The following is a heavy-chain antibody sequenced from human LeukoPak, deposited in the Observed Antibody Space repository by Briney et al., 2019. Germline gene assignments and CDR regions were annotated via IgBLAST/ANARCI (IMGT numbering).Heavy chain of an antibody. Sequence: GGSLRLSCAASGVTFSSYSMNWVRQAPGKGLEWVSSISSSSSYIYYADSVKGRFTISRDNAKNSLYLQMNSLRAEDTAVYYCARPSSITGTFGDYYYYGMDVWGQGTTVTVSS. J-gene: IGHJ6*02. CDR3: ARPSSITGTFGDYYYYGMDV. V-gene: IGHV3-21*01. CDR1: GVTFSSYS. D-gene: IGHD1-7*01. CDR2: ISSSSSYI.